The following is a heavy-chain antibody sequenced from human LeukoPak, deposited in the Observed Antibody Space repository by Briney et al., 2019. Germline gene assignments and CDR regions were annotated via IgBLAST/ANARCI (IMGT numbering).Heavy chain of an antibody. J-gene: IGHJ4*02. V-gene: IGHV4-34*01. CDR1: GGSFSGYY. D-gene: IGHD3-3*01. Sequence: SETLSLTCAVSGGSFSGYYWTWIRQPPGKGLEWIGEINHSGSANYNPSLKSRVTISLDTSKNQFSLKLSSVAAADTAVYYCARKPTLTSYYDFWSGYYVFDYWGQGTLVTVSS. CDR3: ARKPTLTSYYDFWSGYYVFDY. CDR2: INHSGSA.